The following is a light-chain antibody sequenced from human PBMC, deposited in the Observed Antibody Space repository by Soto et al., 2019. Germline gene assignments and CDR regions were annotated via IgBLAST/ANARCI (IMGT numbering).Light chain of an antibody. J-gene: IGKJ2*01. V-gene: IGKV3D-20*01. CDR2: DAS. CDR3: QQYGSSPYT. Sequence: EIVLTQSPGTLSLSPGERATLSCGASQSVSFNYLAWYQQKVGLAPRLLIYDASRRATGTPDRFSGSGSGTDFTLTISRQEPEDFAVYVCQQYGSSPYTFGQGTNLEIK. CDR1: QSVSFNY.